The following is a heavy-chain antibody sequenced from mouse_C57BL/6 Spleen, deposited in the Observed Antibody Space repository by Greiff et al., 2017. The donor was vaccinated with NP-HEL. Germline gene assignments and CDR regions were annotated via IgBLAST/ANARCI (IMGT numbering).Heavy chain of an antibody. Sequence: QVQLKQPGAELVRPGSSVKLSCKASGYTFTSYWMHWVKQRPIQGLEWIGNIDPSDSETHYNQKFKDKATLTVDKSSSTAYMQLSSLTSEDSAVYYCARSPFYGSSGSFAYWGQGTLVTVSA. CDR1: GYTFTSYW. CDR3: ARSPFYGSSGSFAY. D-gene: IGHD1-1*01. J-gene: IGHJ3*01. V-gene: IGHV1-52*01. CDR2: IDPSDSET.